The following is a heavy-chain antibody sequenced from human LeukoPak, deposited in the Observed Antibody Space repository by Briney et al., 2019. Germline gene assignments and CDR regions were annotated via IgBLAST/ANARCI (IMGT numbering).Heavy chain of an antibody. CDR3: ARWVVWASGYYYYGMDV. Sequence: GGSLRLSCAASGFTFSSYAMSWVRQAPGKGLEWVSYISSSSSTIYYADSVKGRFTISRDNAKNSLYLQMNSLRAEDTAVYYCARWVVWASGYYYYGMDVWGQGTTVTVSS. D-gene: IGHD2-8*02. J-gene: IGHJ6*02. CDR1: GFTFSSYA. CDR2: ISSSSSTI. V-gene: IGHV3-48*04.